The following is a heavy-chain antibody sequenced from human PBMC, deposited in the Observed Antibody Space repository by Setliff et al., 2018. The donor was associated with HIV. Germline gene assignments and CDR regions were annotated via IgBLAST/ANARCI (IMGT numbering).Heavy chain of an antibody. Sequence: PSETLSLTCTVSGGSISSGSYYWSWIRQPAGKGLEWIGRIYTSGSTNYNPSLKSRVTISVDTSKNQFSLKLSSVTAADTAVYYCARQSLLGKIAVAAYDYWGQGTLVTVSS. CDR1: GGSISSGSYY. CDR2: IYTSGST. J-gene: IGHJ4*02. CDR3: ARQSLLGKIAVAAYDY. D-gene: IGHD6-19*01. V-gene: IGHV4-61*02.